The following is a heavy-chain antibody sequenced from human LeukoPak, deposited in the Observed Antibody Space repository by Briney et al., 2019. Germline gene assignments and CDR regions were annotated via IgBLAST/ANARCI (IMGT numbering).Heavy chain of an antibody. CDR2: IYYSGST. D-gene: IGHD3-9*01. CDR3: ARTYYDILTGFHPGAFDI. J-gene: IGHJ3*02. CDR1: GGSISSSSYY. V-gene: IGHV4-39*07. Sequence: PSETLSLTCTVSGGSISSSSYYWGWIRQPPGKGLEWIGSIYYSGSTYYNPCLKSRVTISVDTSKNQFSLKLSSVTAADTAVYYCARTYYDILTGFHPGAFDIWGQGTMVTVSS.